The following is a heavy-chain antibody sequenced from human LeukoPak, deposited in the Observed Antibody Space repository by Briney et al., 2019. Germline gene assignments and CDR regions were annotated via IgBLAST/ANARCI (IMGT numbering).Heavy chain of an antibody. J-gene: IGHJ5*02. CDR3: ARSGDNGFDP. V-gene: IGHV4-31*03. CDR1: GGSISSGGYY. D-gene: IGHD3-10*01. CDR2: IYYSGST. Sequence: SQTLSLTCTVSGGSISSGGYYWSWIRQHPGTGLEWIGYIYYSGSTYYNPSLKSRVTISVDTSKNQFSLKLSSVTAADTAVYYCARSGDNGFDPWGQGTLVTVSS.